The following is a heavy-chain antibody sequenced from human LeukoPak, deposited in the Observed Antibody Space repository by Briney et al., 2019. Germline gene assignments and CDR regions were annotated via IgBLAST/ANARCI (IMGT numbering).Heavy chain of an antibody. V-gene: IGHV4-31*03. CDR3: AKRGVGYCSSTSCAKDWFDP. D-gene: IGHD2-2*01. J-gene: IGHJ5*02. Sequence: PSQTLSLTCTVSGGSISSGGYYWSWIRQHPGKGLEWIGYIHYSGSTYYNPSLKRRVTISVDTSKNQFSLKLSSVTAADTAVYYCAKRGVGYCSSTSCAKDWFDPWGQGTLVTISS. CDR2: IHYSGST. CDR1: GGSISSGGYY.